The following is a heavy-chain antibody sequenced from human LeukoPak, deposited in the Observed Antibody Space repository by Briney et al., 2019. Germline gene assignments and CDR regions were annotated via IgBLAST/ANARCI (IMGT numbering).Heavy chain of an antibody. D-gene: IGHD3-10*01. Sequence: ASVKVSCKVSGYTLTELSMHWVRQAPGKGLEWMGGFDPEDGETIYAQKFQGRVTMTEDTSTDTAYMELSSLRSEDTAVYYCATSPLYYGSGRKRPPPFDYWGQGTLVTVSS. CDR3: ATSPLYYGSGRKRPPPFDY. V-gene: IGHV1-24*01. J-gene: IGHJ4*02. CDR2: FDPEDGET. CDR1: GYTLTELS.